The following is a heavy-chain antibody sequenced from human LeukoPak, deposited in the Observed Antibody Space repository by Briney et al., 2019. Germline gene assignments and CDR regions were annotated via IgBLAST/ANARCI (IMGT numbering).Heavy chain of an antibody. D-gene: IGHD2-15*01. J-gene: IGHJ4*02. V-gene: IGHV4-34*01. Sequence: SETLSLTCAVYGGSFSGYYWSWIRQPPGKGLEWIGEISHSGSTNYNPSLKSRVTISVDTSKNQFSLKLSSVTAADTAVYYCARGRYCSGGSCYSGFDYWGQGTLVTVSS. CDR3: ARGRYCSGGSCYSGFDY. CDR1: GGSFSGYY. CDR2: ISHSGST.